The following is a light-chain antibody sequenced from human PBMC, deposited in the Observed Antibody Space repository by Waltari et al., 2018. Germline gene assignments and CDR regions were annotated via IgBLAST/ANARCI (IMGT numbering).Light chain of an antibody. J-gene: IGKJ4*01. Sequence: DIQMTQSPSSLSASVGDRVTISCRASQSISKYLNWYQHKPGKAPKVLIYAASSLQSGVPSRFSGSGSGTDFTLTISGLQPEDFGTYYCQQNDSIPRTFGGGTKVEIK. CDR2: AAS. CDR1: QSISKY. V-gene: IGKV1-39*01. CDR3: QQNDSIPRT.